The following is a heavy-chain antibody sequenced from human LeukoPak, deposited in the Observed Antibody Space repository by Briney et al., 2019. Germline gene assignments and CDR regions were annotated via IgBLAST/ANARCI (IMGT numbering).Heavy chain of an antibody. J-gene: IGHJ4*02. V-gene: IGHV1-2*02. Sequence: ASVKVSCKASGYTFTGYYMHWVRQAPGQGLEWKGWINPNSGGTNYAQKFQGRVTMTRDTSISTAYMELSRLRSDDTAVYYCAKVRRSGGSCLDYWGQGTLVTVSS. CDR1: GYTFTGYY. D-gene: IGHD2-15*01. CDR3: AKVRRSGGSCLDY. CDR2: INPNSGGT.